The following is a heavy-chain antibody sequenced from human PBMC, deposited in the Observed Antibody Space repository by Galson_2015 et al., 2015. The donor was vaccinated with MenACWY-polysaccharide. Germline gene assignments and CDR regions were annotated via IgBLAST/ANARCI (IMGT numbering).Heavy chain of an antibody. CDR1: GYTFTSYA. CDR2: INTNTGNP. J-gene: IGHJ4*02. CDR3: VRNTEHIATTVTMGRFDY. D-gene: IGHD4-17*01. V-gene: IGHV7-4-1*02. Sequence: SVKVSCKASGYTFTSYAMNWVRQAPGQGLEWLGWINTNTGNPTYAQGFTGRFVFSLDTSVSTPYLQISSLKSEDTAVYYYVRNTEHIATTVTMGRFDYWGQGTLVTVSS.